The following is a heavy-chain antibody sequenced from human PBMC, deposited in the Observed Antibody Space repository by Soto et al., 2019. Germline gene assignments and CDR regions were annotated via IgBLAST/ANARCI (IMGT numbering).Heavy chain of an antibody. Sequence: QVQLIQSGAEVKKPGSSVKVSCTASGGIFSNYGIDWVRQAPGQGLEWMGGIIPLFGTANYAQKFKGRVTITADESTNTAYMELTSLRSEDTAVYYCARCGYNVVVSDDFYSYGLVVWGQGTTVTVSS. J-gene: IGHJ6*02. CDR1: GGIFSNYG. CDR3: ARCGYNVVVSDDFYSYGLVV. CDR2: IIPLFGTA. D-gene: IGHD2-15*01. V-gene: IGHV1-69*01.